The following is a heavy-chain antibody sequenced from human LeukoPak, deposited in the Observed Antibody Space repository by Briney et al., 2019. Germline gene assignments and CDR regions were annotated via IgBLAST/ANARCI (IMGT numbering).Heavy chain of an antibody. V-gene: IGHV3-23*01. CDR3: AKGMERYDYVWGSYRSRNDY. D-gene: IGHD3-16*02. J-gene: IGHJ4*02. CDR1: GFTFSSYA. CDR2: ISGSGGST. Sequence: GGSLRLSCAASGFTFSSYAMSWARQAPGKGLEWVSAISGSGGSTYYADSVKGRFTISRDNSKNTLYLQMNSLRAEDTAVYYCAKGMERYDYVWGSYRSRNDYWGQGTLVTVSS.